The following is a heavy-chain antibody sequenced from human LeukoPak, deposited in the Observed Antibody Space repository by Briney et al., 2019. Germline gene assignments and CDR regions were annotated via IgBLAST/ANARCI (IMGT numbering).Heavy chain of an antibody. D-gene: IGHD6-19*01. CDR2: IYPGDSDT. Sequence: GESLKISCKGSGYSFTTYWIGWVRQMPGKDLEWMGIIYPGDSDTRYSPSFQGQVTISADKSTSTAYVQWSSLKASDTAMYYCVRHKGGSGWYFDLWGRGTLVTVSS. CDR1: GYSFTTYW. J-gene: IGHJ2*01. CDR3: VRHKGGSGWYFDL. V-gene: IGHV5-51*01.